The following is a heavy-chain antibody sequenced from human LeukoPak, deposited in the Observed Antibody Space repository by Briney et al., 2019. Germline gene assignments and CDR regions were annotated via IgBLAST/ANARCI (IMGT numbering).Heavy chain of an antibody. D-gene: IGHD6-13*01. V-gene: IGHV4-39*01. CDR1: GGSISSSSYY. Sequence: SETLSLTCTVSGGSISSSSYYWGWIRQPPGKGLEWIGSIYYSGSTYYNPSLKSRVTISVDTSKNQFSLKLSSVTAADTAVYYCARHSSIAAAGQTDAFDIWGQGTMVTVSS. CDR3: ARHSSIAAAGQTDAFDI. CDR2: IYYSGST. J-gene: IGHJ3*02.